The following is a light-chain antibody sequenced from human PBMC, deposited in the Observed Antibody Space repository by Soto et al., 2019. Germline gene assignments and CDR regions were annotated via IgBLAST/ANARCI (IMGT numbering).Light chain of an antibody. CDR1: IGHSSYA. V-gene: IGLV4-69*01. CDR3: QTWDTGARVV. CDR2: LSSDGSH. J-gene: IGLJ2*01. Sequence: QLVLTQSPSASASLGASVKLTCTLIIGHSSYAIAWHQQQPEKGPRYLMKLSSDGSHSKGDGIPDRFSGSSSGAERYLTISSLQSEDEADYYCQTWDTGARVVFGGGTKLNVL.